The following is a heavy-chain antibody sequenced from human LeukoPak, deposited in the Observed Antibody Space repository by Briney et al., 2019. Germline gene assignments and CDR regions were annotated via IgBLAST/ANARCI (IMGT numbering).Heavy chain of an antibody. V-gene: IGHV3-23*01. D-gene: IGHD6-13*01. CDR2: ISGSGGST. J-gene: IGHJ4*02. CDR3: AKDIAAADFFDY. Sequence: PGGSLRLSCAASGITFSSYAMSWVRQAPGKGLEWVSAISGSGGSTYYADSVKGRFTISRDNSKNTLYLQMNSLRAEDTAVYYCAKDIAAADFFDYWGQGTLVTVSS. CDR1: GITFSSYA.